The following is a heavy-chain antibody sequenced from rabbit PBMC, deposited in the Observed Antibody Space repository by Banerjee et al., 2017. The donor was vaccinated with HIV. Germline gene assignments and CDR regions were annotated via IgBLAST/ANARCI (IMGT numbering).Heavy chain of an antibody. D-gene: IGHD6-1*01. CDR2: IDAGSTST. CDR1: GFSFSSSYW. Sequence: QEQLEESGGDLVKPEGSLTLTCTASGFSFSSSYWICWVRQAPGKGLEWIACIDAGSTSTYYASWPKGRFTISKTSSTTVTLQMTSLTAADTATYFCARGGYAYGYAGYAYAMTRLDLWGPGTLVTVS. V-gene: IGHV1S45*01. CDR3: ARGGYAYGYAGYAYAMTRLDL. J-gene: IGHJ3*01.